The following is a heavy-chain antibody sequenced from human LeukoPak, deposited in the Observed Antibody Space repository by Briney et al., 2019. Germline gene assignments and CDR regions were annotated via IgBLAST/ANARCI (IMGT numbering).Heavy chain of an antibody. Sequence: SETLSLTCSVSGGSISSSSSYWGWLRQPPGKGLEWLGSIYYSGSTYYNPSLKSRVTISVDTSKNQFSLKLSSVTAADTAVYYCARPLLGDKWLRWVSFDYWGQGTLVTVSS. V-gene: IGHV4-39*01. D-gene: IGHD5-12*01. CDR3: ARPLLGDKWLRWVSFDY. CDR1: GGSISSSSSY. CDR2: IYYSGST. J-gene: IGHJ4*02.